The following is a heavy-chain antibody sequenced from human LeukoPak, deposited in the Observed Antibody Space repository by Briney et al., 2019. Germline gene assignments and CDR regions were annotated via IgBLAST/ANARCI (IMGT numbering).Heavy chain of an antibody. V-gene: IGHV4-39*07. J-gene: IGHJ5*02. CDR2: MHHSGST. Sequence: PSETLSLTCTVSGGSITTRSYYWGWIRQPPGKGLDWIGSMHHSGSTYYNPSLKSRVTTSVDTSKNQFSLKLSSVTAADTAVYYCARDPGAYYDSSGYLNWFDPWGQGTLVTVSS. D-gene: IGHD3-22*01. CDR3: ARDPGAYYDSSGYLNWFDP. CDR1: GGSITTRSYY.